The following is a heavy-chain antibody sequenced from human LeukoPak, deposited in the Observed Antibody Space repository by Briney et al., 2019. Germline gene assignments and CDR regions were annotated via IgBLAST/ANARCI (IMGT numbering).Heavy chain of an antibody. J-gene: IGHJ6*03. CDR2: IYTSGST. V-gene: IGHV4-61*02. D-gene: IGHD1-14*01. CDR1: GGSISSGSYY. Sequence: SQTLSLTCTVSGGSISSGSYYWSWIRQPAGKGLEWIGRIYTSGSTNYNPSLKSRVTISVDTSKNQFSLKLSSVTAADTAVYYCARDSPMRSELRAYCYYYMDVWGKGTTVTVSS. CDR3: ARDSPMRSELRAYCYYYMDV.